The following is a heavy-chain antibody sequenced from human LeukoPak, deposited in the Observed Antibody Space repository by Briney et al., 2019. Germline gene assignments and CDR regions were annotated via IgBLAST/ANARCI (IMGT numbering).Heavy chain of an antibody. V-gene: IGHV3-23*01. Sequence: GGSLRLSCAASGFTFSSYAMSWVRQAPGKGLEWVSAISGSGGSTYYADSVKGRFTISRDNSRNTLYLQMNSLRAEDTAVYYCAKDYSGLLLDYYGMDVWGQGTTVTVSS. CDR2: ISGSGGST. CDR1: GFTFSSYA. D-gene: IGHD2-21*02. CDR3: AKDYSGLLLDYYGMDV. J-gene: IGHJ6*02.